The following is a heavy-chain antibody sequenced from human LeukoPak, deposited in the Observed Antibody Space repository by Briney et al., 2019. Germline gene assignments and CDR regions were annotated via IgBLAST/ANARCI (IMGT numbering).Heavy chain of an antibody. Sequence: GGSLRLSCAASGFTFSSYGLHWIRQAPGKGLEWVAVISDDGSNKYYADSVKGRFTISRDNSKNTLYLQMNSLRAEDTAVYYCAKDLYFYNRGGFDYWGQGTLVTVSS. CDR2: ISDDGSNK. V-gene: IGHV3-30*18. D-gene: IGHD2-8*01. CDR3: AKDLYFYNRGGFDY. CDR1: GFTFSSYG. J-gene: IGHJ4*02.